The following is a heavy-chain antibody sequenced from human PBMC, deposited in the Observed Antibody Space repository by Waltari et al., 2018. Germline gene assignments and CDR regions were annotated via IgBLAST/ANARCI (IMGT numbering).Heavy chain of an antibody. J-gene: IGHJ4*02. V-gene: IGHV3-30*07. CDR1: GFTFSYHA. CDR3: ARDGPLQIQSWYSFDY. D-gene: IGHD5-18*01. Sequence: QVQLVESGGGVVHPGRSLRLSCDASGFTFSYHAMHWVRQAPGEWLEGVAGISYDVSDEYYADSVRGRFTISRDDSKDTVNLQMNSLRPEDTAVYYCARDGPLQIQSWYSFDYWGQGTLVTVSS. CDR2: ISYDVSDE.